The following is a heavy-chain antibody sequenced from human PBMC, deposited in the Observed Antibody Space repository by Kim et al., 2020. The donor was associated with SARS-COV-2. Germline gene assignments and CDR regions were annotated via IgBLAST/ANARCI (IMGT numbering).Heavy chain of an antibody. CDR2: IDCGNGNT. D-gene: IGHD3-16*01. CDR1: GHFFTRDS. J-gene: IGHJ4*02. Sequence: ASVKVSCKTSGHFFTRDSIHWVRQAPGQGLEWMGGIDCGNGNTIYSQKFQGRVTFTTDTSASTAYMELSFLISEDSAVYYCLGGFYFDYWGQGTLVTVS. CDR3: LGGFYFDY. V-gene: IGHV1-3*01.